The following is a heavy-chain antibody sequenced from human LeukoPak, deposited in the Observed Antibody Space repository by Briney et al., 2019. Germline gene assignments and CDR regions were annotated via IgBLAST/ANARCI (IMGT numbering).Heavy chain of an antibody. J-gene: IGHJ5*02. V-gene: IGHV3-23*01. D-gene: IGHD2-2*01. CDR2: ISGSGGST. CDR1: GFTFSSYA. Sequence: GGSLRLSCAASGFTFSSYAMSWVRQAPGKGLEWVSAISGSGGSTYYADSVKGRFTISRDNSKNTLYLQMNSLRAEDTAVYYCARDSPYCSSTSCYQNWFDPWGQGTLVTVSS. CDR3: ARDSPYCSSTSCYQNWFDP.